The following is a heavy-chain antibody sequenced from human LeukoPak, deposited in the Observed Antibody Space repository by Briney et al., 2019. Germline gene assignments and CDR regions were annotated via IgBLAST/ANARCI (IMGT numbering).Heavy chain of an antibody. CDR3: AKDKIRAAADESYFDY. D-gene: IGHD6-13*01. V-gene: IGHV3-48*03. CDR2: ISSSGSTI. CDR1: GFTFSSYE. Sequence: PGGSLRLSCAASGFTFSSYEMNWVRQAPGKGLEWVSYISSSGSTIYYADSVKGRFTISRDNSKNTLYLQMNSLRAEDTAVYYCAKDKIRAAADESYFDYWGQGTLVTVSS. J-gene: IGHJ4*02.